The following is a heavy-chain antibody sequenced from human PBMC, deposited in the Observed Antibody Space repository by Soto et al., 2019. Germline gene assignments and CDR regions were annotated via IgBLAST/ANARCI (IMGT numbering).Heavy chain of an antibody. Sequence: PSETLSLTCTVSGDSISNYYWGWIRQPPGKGLEWIGYIYYSGKTNYNPSLKSRVTISVDTSKNQFSLKLTSVTAADTAVYYCARDRAYYDSNGLYFDYWGQGTLVTVSS. V-gene: IGHV4-59*01. CDR2: IYYSGKT. D-gene: IGHD3-22*01. CDR3: ARDRAYYDSNGLYFDY. J-gene: IGHJ4*02. CDR1: GDSISNYY.